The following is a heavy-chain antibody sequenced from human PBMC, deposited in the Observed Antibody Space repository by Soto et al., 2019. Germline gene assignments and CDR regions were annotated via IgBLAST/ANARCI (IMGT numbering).Heavy chain of an antibody. CDR1: GGSISSYY. D-gene: IGHD5-12*01. V-gene: IGHV4-59*01. J-gene: IGHJ4*02. CDR2: IYYSGNT. Sequence: PSETLSLTCTVSGGSISSYYWSWIRQPPGKGLEWIGYIYYSGNTNYNPSLKSRVTISVDTSKNQFSLKLSSVTAADTAVYSCARNLLYSGYGICFDYWGQGTLVTVSS. CDR3: ARNLLYSGYGICFDY.